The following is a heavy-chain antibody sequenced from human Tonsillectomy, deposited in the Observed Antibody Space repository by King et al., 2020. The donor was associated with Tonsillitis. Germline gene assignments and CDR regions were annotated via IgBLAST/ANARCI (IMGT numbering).Heavy chain of an antibody. CDR1: GFTFSSYG. CDR3: AKDFDSGYEHYFYNGMDV. CDR2: ISYDGSYK. J-gene: IGHJ6*02. Sequence: VQLVESGGGVVQPGRSLRLSCAASGFTFSSYGVHWVRQAPGKGLEWVAVISYDGSYKYSADSVKGRFTISRDNSKNTLYLQMNSLRAEDTAIYYCAKDFDSGYEHYFYNGMDVWGQGTTVTVSS. D-gene: IGHD5-12*01. V-gene: IGHV3-30*18.